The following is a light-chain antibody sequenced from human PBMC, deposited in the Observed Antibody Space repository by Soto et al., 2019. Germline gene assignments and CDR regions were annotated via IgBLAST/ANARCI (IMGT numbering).Light chain of an antibody. V-gene: IGKV1-5*01. Sequence: DIQMTQSPSTLSASVGDRVTITCRASQSISSWLAWYQQKPGKAPKLLIYDASSLESGVPSRFSGSGSGTEFTLTISSLQPDDFATYYCQQYNSYPSMYTFGQGTKLEIK. CDR3: QQYNSYPSMYT. CDR2: DAS. CDR1: QSISSW. J-gene: IGKJ2*01.